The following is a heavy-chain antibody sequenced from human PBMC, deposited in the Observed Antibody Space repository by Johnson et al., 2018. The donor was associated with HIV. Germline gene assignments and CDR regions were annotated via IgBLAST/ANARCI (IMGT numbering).Heavy chain of an antibody. CDR1: DFTVSGHY. CDR3: ARERPAYSSSSSHAFDI. Sequence: VLLVESGGGLIQPGGSLRLSCAASDFTVSGHYMSWVRQAPGKGLEWVSLIHSGGTTFYADSVRGRFTISRDSSKNTLYLQMNSLRAEDTAVYYCARERPAYSSSSSHAFDIWGQGTMVTVSS. V-gene: IGHV3-66*03. CDR2: IHSGGTT. J-gene: IGHJ3*02. D-gene: IGHD6-6*01.